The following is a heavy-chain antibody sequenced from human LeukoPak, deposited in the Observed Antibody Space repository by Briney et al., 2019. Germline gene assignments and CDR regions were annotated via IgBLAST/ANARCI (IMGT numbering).Heavy chain of an antibody. CDR3: TTSPVPGIDY. V-gene: IGHV3-23*01. J-gene: IGHJ4*02. CDR2: ISGSGGST. Sequence: GGSLRLSCAASGFTFSSYGMNWVRQAPGKGLEWVSTISGSGGSTYYADSVKGRFTISRDNSKNTLYLQMNSLRAEDTAMYYCTTSPVPGIDYWGQGIQVTVSS. CDR1: GFTFSSYG. D-gene: IGHD6-19*01.